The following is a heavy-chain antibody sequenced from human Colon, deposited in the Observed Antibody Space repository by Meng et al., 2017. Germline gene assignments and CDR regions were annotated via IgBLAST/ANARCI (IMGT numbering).Heavy chain of an antibody. V-gene: IGHV4-4*02. CDR2: IYHSGST. CDR3: ARNSAAGVDY. Sequence: QVQLKEWGQGLVKPSGTLALHCAVSGGSISSSNWWSWVRQPPGKGLEWIGEIYHSGSTNYNPSLKSRVAISVDKPKNQFSLKLSSVTAADTAVYYCARNSAAGVDYWGQGTLVTVSS. D-gene: IGHD6-13*01. J-gene: IGHJ4*02. CDR1: GGSISSSNW.